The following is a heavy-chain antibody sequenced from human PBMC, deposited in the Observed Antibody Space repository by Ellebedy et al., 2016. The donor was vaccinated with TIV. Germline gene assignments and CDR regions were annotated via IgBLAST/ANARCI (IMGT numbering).Heavy chain of an antibody. CDR2: IWYDGSTQ. Sequence: PGGSLRLSCAASGFTFSSYGMHWIRQAPGKGLEWVAVIWYDGSTQYSADSVKGRFTISRDKSKNTLFLQMNGLRAEDTAVYYCARDRAGIEVAAYFDYWGQGTLVTVSS. CDR3: ARDRAGIEVAAYFDY. CDR1: GFTFSSYG. V-gene: IGHV3-33*08. J-gene: IGHJ4*02. D-gene: IGHD6-19*01.